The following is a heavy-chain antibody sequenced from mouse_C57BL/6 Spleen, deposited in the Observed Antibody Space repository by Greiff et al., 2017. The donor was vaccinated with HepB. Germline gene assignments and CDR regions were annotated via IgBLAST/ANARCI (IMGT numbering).Heavy chain of an antibody. D-gene: IGHD2-4*01. V-gene: IGHV1-53*01. CDR3: ARGDYEYGHAMDY. J-gene: IGHJ4*01. Sequence: VQLQQSGTELVKPGASVKLSCKASGYTFTSYWMHWVKQRPGQGLEWIGNINPSNGGTNYNEKFKSKATLTVDKSSSTAYMQLSSLTSEDSAVYYCARGDYEYGHAMDYWGQGTSVTVSS. CDR1: GYTFTSYW. CDR2: INPSNGGT.